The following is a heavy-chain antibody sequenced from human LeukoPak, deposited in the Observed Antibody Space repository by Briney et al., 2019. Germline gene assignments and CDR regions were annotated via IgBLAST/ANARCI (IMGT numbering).Heavy chain of an antibody. V-gene: IGHV4-59*08. CDR2: IYYSGST. J-gene: IGHJ4*02. Sequence: KPSETLSLTCTVSGGSISSYYWSWIRQPPGKGLEWIGYIYYSGSTNYNPPLKSRVTISVDPSKNQFSLKLSSVTAADTAVYYCAGLNSSGYYYLYWGQGTLVTVSS. CDR1: GGSISSYY. CDR3: AGLNSSGYYYLY. D-gene: IGHD3-22*01.